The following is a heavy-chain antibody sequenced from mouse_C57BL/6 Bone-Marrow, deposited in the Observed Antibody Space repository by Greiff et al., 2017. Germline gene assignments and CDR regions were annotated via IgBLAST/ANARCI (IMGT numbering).Heavy chain of an antibody. V-gene: IGHV5-4*01. D-gene: IGHD3-2*02. CDR1: GFTFSSYA. CDR2: ISDGGSYT. CDR3: ARDQAWFAY. Sequence: EVKLEESGGGLVKPGGSLKLSRAASGFTFSSYAMSWVRQTPEKRLEWVATISDGGSYTYYPDNVKGRFTISRDNAKNNLYLQMSHLKSEDTAMYYCARDQAWFAYWGQGTLVTVSA. J-gene: IGHJ3*01.